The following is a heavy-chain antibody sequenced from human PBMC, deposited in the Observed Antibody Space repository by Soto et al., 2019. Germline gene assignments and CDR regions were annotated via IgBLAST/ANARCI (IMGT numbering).Heavy chain of an antibody. J-gene: IGHJ4*02. CDR2: IYPGDSDT. V-gene: IGHV5-51*01. CDR1: GYSFTSYW. CDR3: ARPEANCAGDCYAFDD. D-gene: IGHD2-21*02. Sequence: GESLKISCKGSGYSFTSYWIGWVRQMPGKGLEWMGIIYPGDSDTRYSPSFQGQVTISADKSISTAYLQWSSLKASDTAMYYCARPEANCAGDCYAFDDWGQGTLGTVSS.